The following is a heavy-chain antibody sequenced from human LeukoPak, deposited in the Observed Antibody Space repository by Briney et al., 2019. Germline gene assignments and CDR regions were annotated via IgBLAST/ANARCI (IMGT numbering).Heavy chain of an antibody. CDR3: ARGGWHDAFDI. Sequence: GGSLRLSCAASGFTVSSNYMSWVRQAPGKGLEWVANIKQDGSEKYYVDSVKGRFTISRDNAKNSLYLQMNSLRAEDTAVYYCARGGWHDAFDIWGQGTMVTVSS. V-gene: IGHV3-7*04. CDR2: IKQDGSEK. J-gene: IGHJ3*02. CDR1: GFTVSSNY.